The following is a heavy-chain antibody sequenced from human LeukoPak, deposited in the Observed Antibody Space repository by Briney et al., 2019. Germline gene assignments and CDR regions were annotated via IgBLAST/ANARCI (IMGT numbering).Heavy chain of an antibody. V-gene: IGHV4-61*02. J-gene: IGHJ5*02. D-gene: IGHD6-19*01. CDR2: IYTSGST. Sequence: SETLSLTCTVSGGSISSGSYYWSWIRQPAGKGLEWIGRIYTSGSTNYNPSLKSRVTISVDTSKNQFSLKLSSVTAADTAVYYCARSSGWSKYWFDPWGQGTLVTVSS. CDR3: ARSSGWSKYWFDP. CDR1: GGSISSGSYY.